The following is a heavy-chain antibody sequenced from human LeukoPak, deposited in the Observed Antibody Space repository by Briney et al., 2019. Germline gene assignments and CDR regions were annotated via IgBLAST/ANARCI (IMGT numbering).Heavy chain of an antibody. Sequence: SVKVSCKASGGTFSSYAISWVRQAPGQGLEWMGRIIPILGIANYAQKFQGRVTITADKSTSTAYMELSSLRSEDTAVYYCARDRRVVIARDNWFDPWGQGILVTVPS. V-gene: IGHV1-69*04. J-gene: IGHJ5*02. D-gene: IGHD3-22*01. CDR1: GGTFSSYA. CDR2: IIPILGIA. CDR3: ARDRRVVIARDNWFDP.